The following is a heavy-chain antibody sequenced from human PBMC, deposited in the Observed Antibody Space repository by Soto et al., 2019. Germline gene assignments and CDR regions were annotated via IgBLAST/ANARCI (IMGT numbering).Heavy chain of an antibody. D-gene: IGHD3-9*01. CDR1: GGSISPYY. CDR3: ARHPGYYDVLTGYSTYYFDS. V-gene: IGHV4-59*08. CDR2: IYYRGNT. J-gene: IGHJ4*02. Sequence: PSETLSLTCTVSGGSISPYYWSWIRQPPGKGLEWIGYIYYRGNTNYNPSFKSRVTISVDTSKNQFSLRLSSVTAADTALYYCARHPGYYDVLTGYSTYYFDSWGQGTLVTVSS.